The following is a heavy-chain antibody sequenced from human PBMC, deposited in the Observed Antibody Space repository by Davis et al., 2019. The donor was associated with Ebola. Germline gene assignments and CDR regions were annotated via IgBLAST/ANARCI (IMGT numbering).Heavy chain of an antibody. CDR1: GYTFTSYS. Sequence: ASVKVSCKASGYTFTSYSIHWVRQAPGQRLEWMGWINAGNGNTKYSQKFQGRVTITRDTSASTAYMELSSLRSEDTAVYYCARGLKLLRFLEWLYGMDVWGKGTTVTVSS. CDR2: INAGNGNT. D-gene: IGHD3-3*01. CDR3: ARGLKLLRFLEWLYGMDV. V-gene: IGHV1-3*01. J-gene: IGHJ6*04.